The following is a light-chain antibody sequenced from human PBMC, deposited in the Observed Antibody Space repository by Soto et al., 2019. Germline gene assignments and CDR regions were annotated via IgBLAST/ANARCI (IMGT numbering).Light chain of an antibody. CDR3: QPYNDWPGGT. V-gene: IGKV3-15*01. Sequence: EIVMTQSPATLSVSPGRRATLSCRASQSVSSDLAWFQHKPGQAPRLLIYDASTRATGVPPRFGGSGSGTVFTLTISSLQSEDFAVYYCQPYNDWPGGTFGQGTKLDI. J-gene: IGKJ2*01. CDR1: QSVSSD. CDR2: DAS.